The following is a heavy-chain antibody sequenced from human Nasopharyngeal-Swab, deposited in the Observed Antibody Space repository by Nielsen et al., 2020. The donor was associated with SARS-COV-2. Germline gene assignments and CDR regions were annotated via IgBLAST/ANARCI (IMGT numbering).Heavy chain of an antibody. Sequence: GESLKISCKDSGYSFTNYWIGWVRQMPGKGLEWMGIIYPEYDIRYSPSFQGQVTISADKSISTAYLQWSSLKASDTAMYYCARPYYGGNSDAFDIWGQGTMVTVSS. CDR3: ARPYYGGNSDAFDI. D-gene: IGHD4-23*01. CDR1: GYSFTNYW. V-gene: IGHV5-51*01. J-gene: IGHJ3*02. CDR2: IYPEYDI.